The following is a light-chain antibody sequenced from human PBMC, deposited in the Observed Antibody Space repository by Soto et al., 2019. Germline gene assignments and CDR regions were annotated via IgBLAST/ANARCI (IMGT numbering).Light chain of an antibody. V-gene: IGKV1-27*01. Sequence: DIQMTQSPSSLSASVRDRVTITCRASQGLSNYLSWYQQKPGKVPKLLIYAASTLQAGVPSRFSGSGSATDVTLIISSLQPEDVATYYCQKYDSAPWTFGQGTKVEIK. CDR2: AAS. CDR3: QKYDSAPWT. CDR1: QGLSNY. J-gene: IGKJ1*01.